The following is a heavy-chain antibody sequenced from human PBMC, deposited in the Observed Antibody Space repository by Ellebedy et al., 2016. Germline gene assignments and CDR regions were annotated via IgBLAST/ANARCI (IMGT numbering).Heavy chain of an antibody. CDR3: ARGRQELVHWFDP. V-gene: IGHV4-59*01. D-gene: IGHD6-13*01. Sequence: SETLSLTXTVSGGSISSYYWNWIRQPPGKGLEWIGYISYSGSTNYNPSLKSRVTISVDTSKNQFSLRLNSVTAADTAVYYCARGRQELVHWFDPWGQGTLVTVSS. CDR1: GGSISSYY. J-gene: IGHJ5*02. CDR2: ISYSGST.